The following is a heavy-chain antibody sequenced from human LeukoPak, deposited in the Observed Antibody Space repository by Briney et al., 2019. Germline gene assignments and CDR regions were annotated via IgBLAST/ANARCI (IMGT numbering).Heavy chain of an antibody. D-gene: IGHD2-8*01. CDR1: GYTFSDYY. CDR3: STEDKYCTTSTCGDS. CDR2: IIPNSGGT. J-gene: IGHJ4*02. Sequence: ASVKVSCRTSGYTFSDYYLHWVRQAPGQGLEWMGYIIPNSGGTTYAQKFQGRVTMTRDTSISAAYLDLSGLRSDDTAVYYCSTEDKYCTTSTCGDSWGQGTLVTVSS. V-gene: IGHV1-2*02.